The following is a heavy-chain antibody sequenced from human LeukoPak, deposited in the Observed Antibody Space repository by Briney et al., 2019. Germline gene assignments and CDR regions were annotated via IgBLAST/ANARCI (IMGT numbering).Heavy chain of an antibody. V-gene: IGHV3-64*01. D-gene: IGHD3-10*01. CDR2: ISSNGGST. CDR3: ARDSGFGELLPYYFDY. J-gene: IGHJ4*02. Sequence: QSGGSLRLSCAASGFTFSSYAMHWVRQAPGKGLEYVSAISSNGGSTYYANSVKGRFTISRDNSKNTLYLQMGSLRAEDMAVYYCARDSGFGELLPYYFDYWGQGTLVTVSS. CDR1: GFTFSSYA.